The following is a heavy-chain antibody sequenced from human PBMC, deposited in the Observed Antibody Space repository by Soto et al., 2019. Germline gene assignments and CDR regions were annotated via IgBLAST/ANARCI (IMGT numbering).Heavy chain of an antibody. D-gene: IGHD3-16*01. Sequence: LPETLSLTCAVYGGSFSGYYWSWIRQPPGKGLEWIGEINHSGSTNYNPSLKSRVTISVDTSKNQFSLKLSSVTAADTAMYYCARGLRGSSFNWFDPWGQGTLVTVSS. CDR1: GGSFSGYY. CDR3: ARGLRGSSFNWFDP. V-gene: IGHV4-34*01. J-gene: IGHJ5*02. CDR2: INHSGST.